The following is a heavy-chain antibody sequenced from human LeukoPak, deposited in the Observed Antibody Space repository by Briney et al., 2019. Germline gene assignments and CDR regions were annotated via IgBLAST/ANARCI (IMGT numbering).Heavy chain of an antibody. CDR2: INPNTGNP. V-gene: IGHV7-4-1*02. D-gene: IGHD3-16*02. Sequence: ASVKVSCKASGYTFTSYAMNWVRQAPGQGLEWMGWINPNTGNPTYAQGLTGRFVFSLDTSVSTAYLHITSLKADDTAVYYCARAYQRLGELSLPDYWGQGTLVTVSS. CDR3: ARAYQRLGELSLPDY. CDR1: GYTFTSYA. J-gene: IGHJ4*02.